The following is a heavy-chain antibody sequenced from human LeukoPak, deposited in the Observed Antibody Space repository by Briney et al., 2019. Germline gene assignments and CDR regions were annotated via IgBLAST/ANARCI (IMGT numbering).Heavy chain of an antibody. D-gene: IGHD2-8*01. Sequence: SEALSLTCTVSGGSLSGYYWSWVRQPPGEGLEWIGYIYYSGSTSDNPSLRSRVTISVDTSKNQFSLKLSSVTAADTAIYYCAKDPNECSNYNWFDPWGQGTLVAVSS. J-gene: IGHJ5*02. CDR2: IYYSGST. CDR1: GGSLSGYY. CDR3: AKDPNECSNYNWFDP. V-gene: IGHV4-59*01.